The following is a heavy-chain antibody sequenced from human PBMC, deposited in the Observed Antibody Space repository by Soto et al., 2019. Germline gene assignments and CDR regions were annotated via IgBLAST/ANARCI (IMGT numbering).Heavy chain of an antibody. CDR1: GYTFTSYG. V-gene: IGHV1-18*01. CDR3: ARDTSRWVAAAGTALLDS. J-gene: IGHJ4*02. Sequence: GASVKVSCKASGYTFTSYGISWVRQAPGQGLEWMGWISAYNGNTNYAQKLQGRFTISRDNSKNTLFLHMNSLSDDDTALYYCARDTSRWVAAAGTALLDSWGQGTLVTVSS. D-gene: IGHD6-13*01. CDR2: ISAYNGNT.